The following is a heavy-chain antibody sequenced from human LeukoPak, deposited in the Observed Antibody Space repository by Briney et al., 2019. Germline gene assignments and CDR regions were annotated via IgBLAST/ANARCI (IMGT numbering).Heavy chain of an antibody. CDR3: ARLTKFLTTYYPTP. J-gene: IGHJ5*02. Sequence: SETLSLTCTVSGGSIPGYYWSWIRQPPGKGLEWVGYIFSSGSTNYNPSLKSRVTISLDTSKSQFSLKLISVTASDTAVYYCARLTKFLTTYYPTPWGQGTLVTVSS. V-gene: IGHV4-59*08. CDR2: IFSSGST. CDR1: GGSIPGYY. D-gene: IGHD2/OR15-2a*01.